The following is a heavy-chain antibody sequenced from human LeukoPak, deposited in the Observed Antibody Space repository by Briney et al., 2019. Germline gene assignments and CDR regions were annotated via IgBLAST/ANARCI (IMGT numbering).Heavy chain of an antibody. J-gene: IGHJ5*02. D-gene: IGHD1-26*01. Sequence: SETLSLTCTVSGGSISSYYWSWIRQPPGKGLEWIGYIYYSGSTNYNPSLKSRVTISVDTSKNQFSLKLSSVTAADTAVYYCARDGSRGVRLGAKSDWFDPWGQGTLVTVSS. CDR3: ARDGSRGVRLGAKSDWFDP. CDR1: GGSISSYY. V-gene: IGHV4-59*01. CDR2: IYYSGST.